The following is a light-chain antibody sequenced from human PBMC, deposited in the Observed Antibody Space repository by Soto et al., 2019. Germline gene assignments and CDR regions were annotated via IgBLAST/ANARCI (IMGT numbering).Light chain of an antibody. CDR1: QDIDKY. J-gene: IGKJ3*01. Sequence: DIQMTQSPSSLSASVGDRVTIACQASQDIDKYLNWYQQKPGKAPKLLIYTASNLETGVPSRFSGSGFGTDFTLTISSLQLEDIATYYCQQYDNLPFTFGPGTKVDI. CDR2: TAS. CDR3: QQYDNLPFT. V-gene: IGKV1-33*01.